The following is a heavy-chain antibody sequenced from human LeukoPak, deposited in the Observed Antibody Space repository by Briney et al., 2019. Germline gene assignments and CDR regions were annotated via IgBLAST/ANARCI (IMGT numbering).Heavy chain of an antibody. J-gene: IGHJ6*03. CDR3: ARGSPYYYYYMDV. Sequence: SETLSLTCTVSGGSISSYYWSWIRQPPGKGLEWMGYIYYSGSTNYNPSLKSRVTISVDTSKNQFSLKLSSVTAADTAVYYCARGSPYYYYYMDVWGKGTTVTVSS. CDR1: GGSISSYY. CDR2: IYYSGST. V-gene: IGHV4-59*01.